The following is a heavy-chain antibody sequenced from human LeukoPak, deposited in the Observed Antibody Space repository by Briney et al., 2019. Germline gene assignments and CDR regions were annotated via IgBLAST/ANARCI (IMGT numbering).Heavy chain of an antibody. CDR1: GGSISSSSYY. V-gene: IGHV4-39*01. Sequence: PSETLSLTCTVSGGSISSSSYYWGWIRQPPGKGLEWIGSIYYSGSTYYNPSLKSRVTVSVDTSKNQFSLKLSSVTAADTAVYSCAKVGGLAVAGTDNWMDPWSQGTLVTVSS. J-gene: IGHJ5*02. CDR2: IYYSGST. D-gene: IGHD6-19*01. CDR3: AKVGGLAVAGTDNWMDP.